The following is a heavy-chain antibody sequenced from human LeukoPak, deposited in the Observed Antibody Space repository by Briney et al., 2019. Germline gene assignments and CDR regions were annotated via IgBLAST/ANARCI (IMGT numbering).Heavy chain of an antibody. Sequence: ASVKVSCKASGYTFRQYSTSWVRQAPGKGLEWMGIINPSGGSTSYAQKFQGRVTMTRDMSTSTVYMELSSLRSEDTAVYYCARFRDYVHSFWGQGTLVTVSS. D-gene: IGHD4-17*01. V-gene: IGHV1-46*01. CDR1: GYTFRQYS. CDR2: INPSGGST. J-gene: IGHJ4*02. CDR3: ARFRDYVHSF.